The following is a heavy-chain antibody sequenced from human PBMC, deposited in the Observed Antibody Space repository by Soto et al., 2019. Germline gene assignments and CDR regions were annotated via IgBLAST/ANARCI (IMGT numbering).Heavy chain of an antibody. Sequence: QVQLVQSGAEVMMPGSSVKVSCTASGGTFTSYTFSWVRQVPGQGLEWMGRIIPILRMADFAQKFQGRVTINADESTSTVYMKLSSLRSEDTAVYYCATGYGSGSAHFDYWGQGTLVTVS. CDR3: ATGYGSGSAHFDY. J-gene: IGHJ4*02. CDR1: GGTFTSYT. CDR2: IIPILRMA. V-gene: IGHV1-69*02. D-gene: IGHD3-10*01.